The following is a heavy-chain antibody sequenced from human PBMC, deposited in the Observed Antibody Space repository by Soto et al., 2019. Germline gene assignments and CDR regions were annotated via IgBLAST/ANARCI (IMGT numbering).Heavy chain of an antibody. CDR2: ISSSSSYI. CDR3: ARPWGHYYYYYYMDV. CDR1: GFTFSSYS. J-gene: IGHJ6*03. Sequence: EVQLVESGGGLVKPGGSLRLSCAASGFTFSSYSMNWVRQAPGKGLEWVASISSSSSYIYYADSVKGRFTISRDNAKNSPYLQMNSRRAEDTAVYYCARPWGHYYYYYYMDVWGKGTTVTVSS. V-gene: IGHV3-21*01. D-gene: IGHD7-27*01.